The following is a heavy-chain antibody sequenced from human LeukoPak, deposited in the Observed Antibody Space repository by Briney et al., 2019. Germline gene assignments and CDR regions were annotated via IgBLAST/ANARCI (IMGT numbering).Heavy chain of an antibody. Sequence: PGGSLRLSCAASGFTFSFYWMHWVRQAPGKGLVWVSRINSDGSSTNFADSVKGRFTISRDNAKNTLYLQLNSLRAEDTAVYYCAREPFDGYNFDYWGQGTLVTVSS. CDR2: INSDGSST. CDR1: GFTFSFYW. CDR3: AREPFDGYNFDY. V-gene: IGHV3-74*01. J-gene: IGHJ4*02. D-gene: IGHD5-24*01.